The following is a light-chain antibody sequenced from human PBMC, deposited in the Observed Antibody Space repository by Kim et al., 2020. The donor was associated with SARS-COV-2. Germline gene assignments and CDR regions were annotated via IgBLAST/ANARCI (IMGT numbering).Light chain of an antibody. CDR1: QVISNY. CDR2: DAS. Sequence: SVGDGVTIAGRADQVISNYLAWYQRKPERPPTLLIYDASGLQSGVPSRFSGSRSGTDFTLTISSPQPEDVGTYYCQQYDSVPWTFGQGTKVDIK. V-gene: IGKV1-27*01. J-gene: IGKJ1*01. CDR3: QQYDSVPWT.